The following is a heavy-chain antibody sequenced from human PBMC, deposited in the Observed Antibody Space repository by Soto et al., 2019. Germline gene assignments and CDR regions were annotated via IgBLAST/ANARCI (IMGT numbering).Heavy chain of an antibody. CDR1: GDSISSSNHY. Sequence: SLTCTVSGDSISSSNHYWTWIRQPPGKGLEYIGYIYYTGSTYYNPSLKSRVTISLDASKNQFSLKLSSVTAADTAVYYCARDLYNWNDDNWFDPWGQGTLVTVSS. CDR2: IYYTGST. V-gene: IGHV4-30-4*01. CDR3: ARDLYNWNDDNWFDP. D-gene: IGHD1-20*01. J-gene: IGHJ5*02.